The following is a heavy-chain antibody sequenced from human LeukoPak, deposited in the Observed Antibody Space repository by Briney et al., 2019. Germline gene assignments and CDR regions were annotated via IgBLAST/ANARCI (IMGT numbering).Heavy chain of an antibody. CDR1: GGSIRSYY. J-gene: IGHJ2*01. V-gene: IGHV4-59*01. Sequence: SETLSLTCTVSGGSIRSYYWSWIRQPPGKGLEWIAYIYYSGSTNYNPSLKSRVTISVDTSKNQFSLKLISVTAADTAVYYCARVYYSNSYDYWYFDLWGRGTLVTVSS. CDR3: ARVYYSNSYDYWYFDL. D-gene: IGHD6-13*01. CDR2: IYYSGST.